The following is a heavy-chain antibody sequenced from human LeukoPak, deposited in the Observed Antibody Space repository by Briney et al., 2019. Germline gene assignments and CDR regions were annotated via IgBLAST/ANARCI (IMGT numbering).Heavy chain of an antibody. V-gene: IGHV4-31*03. D-gene: IGHD3-3*01. J-gene: IGHJ4*02. CDR2: IHYIGNT. CDR1: GDSISTSDYY. CDR3: ARVRDDYFFDY. Sequence: SETLSLTCTVSGDSISTSDYYWSWIRQHPGTGLEWIAYIHYIGNTYYNPSLESRVTMSVDTSSNQFSLNVASVTAADTAIYYCARVRDDYFFDYWGQGILVTVSS.